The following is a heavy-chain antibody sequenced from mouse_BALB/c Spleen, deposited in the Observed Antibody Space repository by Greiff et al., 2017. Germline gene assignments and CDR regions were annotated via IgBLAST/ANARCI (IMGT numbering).Heavy chain of an antibody. Sequence: EVQLVESGGGLVKPGGSLKLSCAASGFTFSSYAVSWVRQTPEKRLEWVATISSGGSYTYYPDSVKGRFTISRDNAKNTLYLQMSSLRSEDTAMYYCARAEDFEVWGAGTTVTVSS. CDR2: ISSGGSYT. CDR3: ARAEDFEV. V-gene: IGHV5-9-3*01. CDR1: GFTFSSYA. J-gene: IGHJ1*01.